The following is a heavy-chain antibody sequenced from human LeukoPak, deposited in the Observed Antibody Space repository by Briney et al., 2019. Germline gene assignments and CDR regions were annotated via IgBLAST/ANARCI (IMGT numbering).Heavy chain of an antibody. CDR3: ARDQYGGDYHDSSGEY. CDR1: GGSISSGDYY. V-gene: IGHV4-30-4*01. Sequence: PSQTLSLTCTLSGGSISSGDYYWSWIRQPPGKGLEWIGYIYYSGSTYYNPSLKSRVTISVDTSKNQFSLKLSSVTAADTAVYYCARDQYGGDYHDSSGEYWGQGTLVTVSS. D-gene: IGHD3-22*01. J-gene: IGHJ4*02. CDR2: IYYSGST.